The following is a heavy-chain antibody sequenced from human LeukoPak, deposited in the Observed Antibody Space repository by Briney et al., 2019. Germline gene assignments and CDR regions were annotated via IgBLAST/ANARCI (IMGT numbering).Heavy chain of an antibody. D-gene: IGHD6-13*01. J-gene: IGHJ4*02. CDR2: IYCSGTT. V-gene: IGHV4-59*01. Sequence: TSETLSPTCTVSGGSISSYYWSWIRQPPGKGLEWIGYIYCSGTTNYNPSLKSRVTISVDTSKNQFSLKLSSVTAADTAVYYCARGVYIAAAQYGYWGQGTLVTVSS. CDR1: GGSISSYY. CDR3: ARGVYIAAAQYGY.